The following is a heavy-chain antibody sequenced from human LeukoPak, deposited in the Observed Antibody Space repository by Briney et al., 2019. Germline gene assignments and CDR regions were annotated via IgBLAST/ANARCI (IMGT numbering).Heavy chain of an antibody. D-gene: IGHD1-26*01. CDR1: GYTFTSYG. CDR2: ISAYSGDT. Sequence: ASVKVSCKASGYTFTSYGISWVRQAPGQGLEWMGWISAYSGDTNYAQKFQGRATMTTDTSTSTAYMELRSLRSDDTAVYYCARAEWELRDWFDPWGQGALVTVSS. J-gene: IGHJ5*02. V-gene: IGHV1-18*01. CDR3: ARAEWELRDWFDP.